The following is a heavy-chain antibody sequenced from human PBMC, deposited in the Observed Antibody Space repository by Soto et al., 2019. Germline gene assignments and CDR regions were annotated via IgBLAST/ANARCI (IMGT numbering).Heavy chain of an antibody. CDR3: AKDSVTMVRGTIDY. D-gene: IGHD3-10*01. Sequence: VQLVESGGGLVQPGRSLRLSCAASGFTFDDYAMHWVRQAPGKGLEWVSGISWNSGSIGYADSVKGRFTISRDNAKNSLYLQMNSLRAEDTALYYCAKDSVTMVRGTIDYWGQGTLVTVSS. V-gene: IGHV3-9*01. CDR2: ISWNSGSI. CDR1: GFTFDDYA. J-gene: IGHJ4*02.